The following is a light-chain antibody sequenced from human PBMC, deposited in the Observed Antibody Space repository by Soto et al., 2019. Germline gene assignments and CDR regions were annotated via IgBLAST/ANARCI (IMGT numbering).Light chain of an antibody. CDR2: GAS. J-gene: IGKJ1*01. CDR3: QQYGLSPWT. V-gene: IGKV3-20*01. CDR1: QSIRSSY. Sequence: DIVLTQSPGTLSLSPGERATLSCRASQSIRSSYLAWYQQRPGQAPRLLIYGASSRATGIPDRFSGSGSGTDFTLIISRLEPEDFAVYYCQQYGLSPWTFGQGTKVEI.